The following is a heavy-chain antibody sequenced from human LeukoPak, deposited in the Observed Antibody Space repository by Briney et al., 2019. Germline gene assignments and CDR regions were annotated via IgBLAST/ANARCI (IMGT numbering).Heavy chain of an antibody. D-gene: IGHD6-13*01. V-gene: IGHV3-53*01. CDR3: ASPSIAAAQYFDY. J-gene: IGHJ4*02. CDR2: IYSGGST. Sequence: PGGSLRLSCAASGFTVSNNYMSWVRQAPGKGLEWVSVIYSGGSTYYADSVKGRFTISRDNSKNTLYLQMNSLRAEDTAVYYCASPSIAAAQYFDYWGQGTLVTVSS. CDR1: GFTVSNNY.